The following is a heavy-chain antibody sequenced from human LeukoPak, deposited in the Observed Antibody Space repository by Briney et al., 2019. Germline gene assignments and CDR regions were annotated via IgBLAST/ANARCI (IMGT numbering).Heavy chain of an antibody. CDR1: GGAISSGGYY. CDR3: ATDHGATIGYFFDY. V-gene: IGHV4-31*03. D-gene: IGHD5-24*01. CDR2: FSYSGST. Sequence: SETLSLTCIVSGGAISSGGYYWTWIRQHPGKGLEWIGYFSYSGSTYYNPSLKSRLTISVDTSKNQFSLTLTSVTAADTAVYYCATDHGATIGYFFDYWGQGTLVTVSS. J-gene: IGHJ4*02.